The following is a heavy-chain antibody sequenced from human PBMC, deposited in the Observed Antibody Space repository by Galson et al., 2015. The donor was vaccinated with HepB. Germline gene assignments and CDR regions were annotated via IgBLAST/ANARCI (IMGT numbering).Heavy chain of an antibody. V-gene: IGHV3-23*01. CDR1: GFTFSSYA. D-gene: IGHD6-13*01. CDR3: AKEGLDSSTWSKFCHY. Sequence: SLRLSCAASGFTFSSYAMSWVRQAPGKGLEWVSAISGSGGSTYYADSMKSRVTIFRDNSKNKLNLQMNSLIAEDTPVYYCAKEGLDSSTWSKFCHYCCPGTLVTASS. CDR2: ISGSGGST. J-gene: IGHJ4*02.